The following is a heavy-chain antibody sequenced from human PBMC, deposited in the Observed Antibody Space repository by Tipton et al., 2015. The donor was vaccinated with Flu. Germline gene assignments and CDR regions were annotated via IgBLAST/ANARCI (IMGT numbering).Heavy chain of an antibody. V-gene: IGHV4-39*01. CDR1: GYSIISSSYS. CDR2: MYHTGSA. Sequence: TLSLTCTVSGYSIISSSYSWGWIRQPPGKGPEWIGNMYHTGSAYYNPSLKSRVTISLDTSRNQLSLKLASVTAADTAVYYCARRDYSNYVSDPKSWFDPWGQGTLVTISS. D-gene: IGHD4-11*01. CDR3: ARRDYSNYVSDPKSWFDP. J-gene: IGHJ5*02.